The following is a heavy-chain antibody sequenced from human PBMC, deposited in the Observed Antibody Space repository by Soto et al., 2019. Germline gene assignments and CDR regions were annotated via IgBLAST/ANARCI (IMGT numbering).Heavy chain of an antibody. D-gene: IGHD3-22*01. CDR1: GFTFSSYW. V-gene: IGHV3-7*01. CDR3: ARDRRYYDSSGYLDY. Sequence: TGGSLRLSCAASGFTFSSYWMSWVRQAPGKGLEWVANIKQDGSEKYYVDSVKGRFTISRDNAKNSLYLQMNSLRAEDTAVYYCARDRRYYDSSGYLDYWGQGTLVTVSS. CDR2: IKQDGSEK. J-gene: IGHJ4*02.